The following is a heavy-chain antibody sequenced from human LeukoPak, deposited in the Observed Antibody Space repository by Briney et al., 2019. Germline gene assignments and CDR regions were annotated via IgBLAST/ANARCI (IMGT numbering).Heavy chain of an antibody. Sequence: GGSLRLSCTASGFTFRDYAMSWFRQAPGKGLEGVGFIRSKTYGGTTEYAASVKGRFTISRDDSKSIAYLQMNSLKTEDTAVYYCTRGPWELLRFDYWGQGTLVTVSS. CDR3: TRGPWELLRFDY. V-gene: IGHV3-49*03. J-gene: IGHJ4*02. CDR1: GFTFRDYA. D-gene: IGHD1-26*01. CDR2: IRSKTYGGTT.